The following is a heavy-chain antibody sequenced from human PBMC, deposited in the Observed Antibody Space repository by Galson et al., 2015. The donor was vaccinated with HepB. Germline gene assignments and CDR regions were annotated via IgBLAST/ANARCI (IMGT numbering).Heavy chain of an antibody. CDR3: AKGRGLYIEK. J-gene: IGHJ4*02. Sequence: SLRLSCAASGFIAMNYDMSWVRQPPGKGLEWVSTIKDRTGGIYYAEVVKGRFTISRDESTNAVFLQMNSLRSEDTATYYCAKGRGLYIEKWGQGIPVTVSP. V-gene: IGHV3-23*01. CDR1: GFIAMNYD. CDR2: IKDRTGGI. D-gene: IGHD3-10*01.